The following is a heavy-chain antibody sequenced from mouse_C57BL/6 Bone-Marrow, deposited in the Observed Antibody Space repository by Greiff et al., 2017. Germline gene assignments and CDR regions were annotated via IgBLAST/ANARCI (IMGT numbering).Heavy chain of an antibody. V-gene: IGHV1-81*01. CDR2: IYPRSGNT. CDR3: ARVGYYWFAY. D-gene: IGHD2-3*01. CDR1: GYTFTSYG. Sequence: QVQLQQSGAELARPGASVKLSCTASGYTFTSYGISWVKQRPGQGLEWIGEIYPRSGNTYYNEKFKGKATQTADKSSSTAYMALRSLTSEDSAVYFYARVGYYWFAYWGQGTLVTVSA. J-gene: IGHJ3*01.